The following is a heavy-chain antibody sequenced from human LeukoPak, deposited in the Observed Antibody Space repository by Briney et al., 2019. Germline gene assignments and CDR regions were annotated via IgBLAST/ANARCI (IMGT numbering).Heavy chain of an antibody. J-gene: IGHJ3*02. V-gene: IGHV1-46*01. CDR1: GYTFTNYY. Sequence: GASVNVSFKASGYTFTNYYMHWVRQAPGQGLEWMEIINPSGGSTNYAQKFQGRVTMTRDTSTSTVYMELSSLRSEDTAVYYCARALEMGGEGWYHRGAFDIWGQGTMVTVSS. D-gene: IGHD2-15*01. CDR3: ARALEMGGEGWYHRGAFDI. CDR2: INPSGGST.